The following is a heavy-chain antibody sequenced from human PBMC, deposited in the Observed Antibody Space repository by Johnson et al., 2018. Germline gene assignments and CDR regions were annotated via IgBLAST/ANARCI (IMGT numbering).Heavy chain of an antibody. Sequence: QVQLQESGPGLVKPSETLSLTCTVSGGSISSSSYYWGWIRQPPGKGLEWIGSIYYSGSTYYNPSPKSRVTISVDTSKNQFSLKLSSVTAADTAVYYCAIRATYYYYGMDVWGQGTTVTVSS. CDR1: GGSISSSSYY. CDR3: AIRATYYYYGMDV. CDR2: IYYSGST. J-gene: IGHJ6*02. V-gene: IGHV4-39*01.